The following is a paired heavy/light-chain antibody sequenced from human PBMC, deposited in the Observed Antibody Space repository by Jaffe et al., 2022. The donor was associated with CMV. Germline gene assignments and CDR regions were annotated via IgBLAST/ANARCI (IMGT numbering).Light chain of an antibody. V-gene: IGKV1-39*01. Sequence: DIQMTQSPSSLYASVGDRVTITCRASQNIYTYFNWYQQKPGKAPELLIYTASSLQSGVPSRFSGSGSGTDFTLTISSLQPEDFATYYCQQGYSTPWTFGQGTKVEI. CDR3: QQGYSTPWT. CDR2: TAS. J-gene: IGKJ1*01. CDR1: QNIYTY.
Heavy chain of an antibody. CDR1: GGPISTNNW. J-gene: IGHJ6*03. V-gene: IGHV4-4*02. CDR2: VYHSGST. Sequence: QVELQESGPGLVKPSGTLSLTCAVSGGPISTNNWWSWVRQPPGKGLEWIGEVYHSGSTNYSPSLKSRVTISVDKSKNQFSLKLNSVTAADTAVYYCARVFIMGTVDYYYYMDVWGKGTTVTVS. CDR3: ARVFIMGTVDYYYYMDV. D-gene: IGHD2-8*01.